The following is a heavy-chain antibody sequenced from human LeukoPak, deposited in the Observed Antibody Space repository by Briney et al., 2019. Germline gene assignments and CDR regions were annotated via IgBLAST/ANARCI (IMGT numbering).Heavy chain of an antibody. V-gene: IGHV3-53*01. CDR2: IYSGGST. Sequence: GGSLRLSCAASGFTVSGNYMSWVRQAPGKGLEWVSVIYSGGSTYCADSVKGRFTISRDNFKNTLYLQMNSLRAEDTAVYYCARILTVAPAFDYWGQGTLVTVSS. CDR3: ARILTVAPAFDY. CDR1: GFTVSGNY. J-gene: IGHJ4*02. D-gene: IGHD2-15*01.